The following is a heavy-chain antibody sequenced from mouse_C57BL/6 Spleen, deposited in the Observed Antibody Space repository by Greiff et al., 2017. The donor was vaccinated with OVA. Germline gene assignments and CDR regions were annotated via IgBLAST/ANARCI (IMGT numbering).Heavy chain of an antibody. D-gene: IGHD1-1*01. CDR2: IWSGGST. Sequence: QVQLKESGPGLVQPSQSLSITCTVSGFSLTSYGVHWVRQSPGKGLEWLGVIWSGGSTDYNAAFMSRLSITKDNSKSQVSFKMNSLQADDTAIYYCAKEKNYYGSSLYAMDYWGQGTSVTVSA. V-gene: IGHV2-5*01. CDR3: AKEKNYYGSSLYAMDY. CDR1: GFSLTSYG. J-gene: IGHJ4*01.